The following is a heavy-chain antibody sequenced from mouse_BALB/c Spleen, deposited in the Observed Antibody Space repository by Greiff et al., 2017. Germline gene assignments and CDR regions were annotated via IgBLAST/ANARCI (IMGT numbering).Heavy chain of an antibody. CDR3: ARYWDGEGEGVDY. CDR2: ISYSGST. V-gene: IGHV3-2*02. CDR1: GYSITSDYA. Sequence: VQLKESGPGLVKPSQSLSLTCTVTGYSITSDYAWNWLRQFPGNKLEWMGYISYSGSTSYNPSLKSRISITRDTAKNQFFLQLNSVTTEDTATYYCARYWDGEGEGVDYWGQGTTVTVSS. D-gene: IGHD4-1*01. J-gene: IGHJ2*01.